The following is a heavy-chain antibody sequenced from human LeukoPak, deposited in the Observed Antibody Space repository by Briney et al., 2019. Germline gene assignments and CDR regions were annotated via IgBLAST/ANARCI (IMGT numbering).Heavy chain of an antibody. J-gene: IGHJ4*02. D-gene: IGHD3-16*01. Sequence: GASVKVSCKTSGYRFTDDYIHWVRQAPGQGLEWMGWINPDTDFTNYAPKFRGRVIMTRDTSISTAYMEVRRLTFDDTAIYYCAPTSEAYTSNWSVWGQGTLDTVSP. CDR3: APTSEAYTSNWSV. V-gene: IGHV1-2*02. CDR1: GYRFTDDY. CDR2: INPDTDFT.